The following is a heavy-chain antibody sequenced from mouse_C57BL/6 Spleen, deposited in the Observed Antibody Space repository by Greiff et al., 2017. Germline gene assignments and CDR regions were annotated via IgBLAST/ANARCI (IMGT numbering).Heavy chain of an antibody. CDR2: INPNNGGT. Sequence: VQLQQSGPELVKPGASVKMSCKASGYTFTDYNMHWVKQSHGKSLEWIGDINPNNGGTSYNQKCKGKATLTVNKSSSTAYMELRRLTSEDSAVYYCARPLTGAWFAYWGQGTLVTVSA. CDR1: GYTFTDYN. J-gene: IGHJ3*01. V-gene: IGHV1-22*01. D-gene: IGHD4-1*01. CDR3: ARPLTGAWFAY.